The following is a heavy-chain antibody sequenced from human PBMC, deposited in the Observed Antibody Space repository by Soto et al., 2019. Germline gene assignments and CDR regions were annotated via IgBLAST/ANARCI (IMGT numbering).Heavy chain of an antibody. V-gene: IGHV1-3*01. D-gene: IGHD3-3*02. CDR2: INAGSGNT. CDR1: GYTFSAYT. CDR3: ARDTETLGPRANDALDI. Sequence: ASVNVSCKATGYTFSAYTMNWVRQAPGQSLEWMGWINAGSGNTKYSQNFQGRVSITRDTSASTVYMELTGLTPEDTAVYYCARDTETLGPRANDALDIWGQGTMVTVSS. J-gene: IGHJ3*02.